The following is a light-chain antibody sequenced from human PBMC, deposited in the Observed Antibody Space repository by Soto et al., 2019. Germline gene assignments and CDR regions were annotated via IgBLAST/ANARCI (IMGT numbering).Light chain of an antibody. CDR3: QQYDNYKPLT. CDR2: DAS. V-gene: IGKV1-5*01. CDR1: QSISSW. Sequence: DTQMTQSPSTLSASVGDRVTITCRASQSISSWLAWYQQEPGKAPKLLIFDASSLESGTPSRFSGRRSGTQFTLTINGLQPDDFATYYCQQYDNYKPLTFGGGTKVDIK. J-gene: IGKJ4*01.